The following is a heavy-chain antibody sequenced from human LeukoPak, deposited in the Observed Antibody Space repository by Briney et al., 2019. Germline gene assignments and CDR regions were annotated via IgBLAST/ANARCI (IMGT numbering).Heavy chain of an antibody. J-gene: IGHJ4*02. CDR3: ARVRNSGFRYVDS. CDR1: GGTFSSYA. V-gene: IGHV1-69*06. Sequence: WASVKVSCTASGGTFSSYAISWVRQAPGQGLEWMGGIIPIFGTANYAQKFQGRVTITADKSTSTAYMELSSLRSEDTAVYYCARVRNSGFRYVDSWGQGTLVTVSS. CDR2: IIPIFGTA. D-gene: IGHD5-12*01.